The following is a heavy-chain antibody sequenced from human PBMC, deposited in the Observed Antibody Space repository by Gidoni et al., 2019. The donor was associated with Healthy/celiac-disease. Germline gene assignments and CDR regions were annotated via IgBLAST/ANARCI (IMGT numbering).Heavy chain of an antibody. CDR2: INQSGRT. D-gene: IGHD2-21*02. Sequence: QVQLQQWGAGLLKPSETLSLTCAVYGGSFSGYYWRWIRQPPGKGLEWMWEINQSGRTNYNPSLKSRVSISGDTSKNQFSRKLSAVTAADTAVYYCARGSPMVVTATRDLHWFDPWGQGTLVTVSS. CDR1: GGSFSGYY. CDR3: ARGSPMVVTATRDLHWFDP. J-gene: IGHJ5*02. V-gene: IGHV4-34*01.